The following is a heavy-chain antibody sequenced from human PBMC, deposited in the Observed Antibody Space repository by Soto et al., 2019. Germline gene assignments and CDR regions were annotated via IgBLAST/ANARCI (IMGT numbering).Heavy chain of an antibody. CDR1: GGTFRSYV. Sequence: QVQLVQSGAGVKKAGSSVKVSCKASGGTFRSYVITWVRQAPGQGLEWMGRSIPIFGTANYAQKFQGRVTIIADESTSTAYMELSSLRSEDTAVYYCAIESGLTRGLDVWGQGTTVTVSS. D-gene: IGHD3-10*01. V-gene: IGHV1-69*18. J-gene: IGHJ6*02. CDR2: SIPIFGTA. CDR3: AIESGLTRGLDV.